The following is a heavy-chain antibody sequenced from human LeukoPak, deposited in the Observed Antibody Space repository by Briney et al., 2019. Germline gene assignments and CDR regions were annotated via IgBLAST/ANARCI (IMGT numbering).Heavy chain of an antibody. CDR3: AKAGVWLPAV. Sequence: PSETLSLTCAVSGGSVSSDNWWSWVRQPPGKGLEWIGKIHHSGNTNYSPSLKSRVTISLDKSRNQFSLKLNSVTAADTAVYYCAKAGVWLPAVWGQGTLVTVSS. CDR1: GGSVSSDNW. J-gene: IGHJ4*02. V-gene: IGHV4-4*02. D-gene: IGHD3-9*01. CDR2: IHHSGNT.